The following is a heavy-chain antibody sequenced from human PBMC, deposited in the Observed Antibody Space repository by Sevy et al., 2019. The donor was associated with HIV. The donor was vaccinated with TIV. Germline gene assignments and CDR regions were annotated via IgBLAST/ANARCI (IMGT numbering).Heavy chain of an antibody. CDR2: IYSGGST. J-gene: IGHJ6*02. CDR3: ARDRYYDASGYYYYYYGLDV. Sequence: GGSLRLSCAASTFSVTDNYMSWVRQAPGKGLEWVSTIYSGGSTCYADSVKGRFTISRDNSKNTLYLQMNSLRAEDTAVYYCARDRYYDASGYYYYYYGLDVWGQGTTVTVSS. D-gene: IGHD3-22*01. CDR1: TFSVTDNY. V-gene: IGHV3-66*01.